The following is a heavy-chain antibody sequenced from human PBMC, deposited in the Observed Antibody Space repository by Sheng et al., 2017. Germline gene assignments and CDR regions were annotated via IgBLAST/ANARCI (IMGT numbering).Heavy chain of an antibody. J-gene: IGHJ4*02. D-gene: IGHD1-26*01. Sequence: QVQLVESGGGVVQPGRSLRLSCAASGFTFSSYAMHWVRQAPGKGLEWVAVISYDGSNKYYADSVKGRFTISRDNSKNTLYLQMNSLRAEDTAVYYCARPYGSYYGAMDYWGQGTLVTVSS. V-gene: IGHV3-30*04. CDR2: ISYDGSNK. CDR3: ARPYGSYYGAMDY. CDR1: GFTFSSYA.